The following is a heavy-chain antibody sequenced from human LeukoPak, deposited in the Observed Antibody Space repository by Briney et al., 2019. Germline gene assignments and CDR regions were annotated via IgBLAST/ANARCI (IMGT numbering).Heavy chain of an antibody. CDR1: GFTFDDYA. CDR2: ISWDGGST. CDR3: AKDAEDKKGYSYGTFDY. D-gene: IGHD5-18*01. V-gene: IGHV3-43D*03. J-gene: IGHJ4*02. Sequence: GGSLRLSCAASGFTFDDYAMHWVRQAPGKGLEWVSLISWDGGSTYYADSVKGRFTISRDNSKNSLYLQMNSLRAEDTALYYCAKDAEDKKGYSYGTFDYWGQGTLVTVSS.